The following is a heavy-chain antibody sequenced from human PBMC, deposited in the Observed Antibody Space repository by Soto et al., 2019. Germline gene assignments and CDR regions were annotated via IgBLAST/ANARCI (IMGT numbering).Heavy chain of an antibody. Sequence: PEETLSLTCAVYGGSFSGYYWSWIRQPPGKGLEWIGEINHSGSTNYNPSLKSRVTISVDTSKNQFSLKLSSVTAADTAVYYCARGGRYYGSGSYVSPYYYYMDVWGKGTTVTVSS. J-gene: IGHJ6*03. CDR3: ARGGRYYGSGSYVSPYYYYMDV. V-gene: IGHV4-34*01. CDR2: INHSGST. D-gene: IGHD3-10*01. CDR1: GGSFSGYY.